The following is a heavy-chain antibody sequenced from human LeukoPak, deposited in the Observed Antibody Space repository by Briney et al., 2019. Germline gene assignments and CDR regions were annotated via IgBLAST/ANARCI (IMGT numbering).Heavy chain of an antibody. J-gene: IGHJ1*01. V-gene: IGHV3-30*18. CDR1: EFTFSACG. D-gene: IGHD6-13*01. CDR3: AKTPPWVSQYLPH. CDR2: ISYDATYK. Sequence: GGSLRLSCAASEFTFSACGMHWVRQAPGKGLEWVAVISYDATYKYYADSVEGRFTISRDNSKNTLYLQMNSLRTEDTAVYYCAKTPPWVSQYLPHWGQGTLVTVSS.